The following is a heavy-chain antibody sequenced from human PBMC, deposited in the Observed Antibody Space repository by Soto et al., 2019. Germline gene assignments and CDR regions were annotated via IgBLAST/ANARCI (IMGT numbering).Heavy chain of an antibody. D-gene: IGHD4-17*01. J-gene: IGHJ6*02. CDR1: GFSLINTGSG. V-gene: IGHV2-5*02. CDR3: GLLMTAWTTYGMDG. CDR2: IYWDDDK. Sequence: QITLKETGPPLAEPTQTLTLTCTFSGFSLINTGSGVAWIRQPPGKDLERLALIYWDDDKRYSPALKSRLTIPNDTSNNQGVLTLTSMDPVDTGSSFCGLLMTAWTTYGMDGWGQGTEVTVSS.